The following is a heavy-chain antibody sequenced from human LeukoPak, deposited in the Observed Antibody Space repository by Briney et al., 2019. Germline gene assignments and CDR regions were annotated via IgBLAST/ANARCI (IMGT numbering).Heavy chain of an antibody. D-gene: IGHD6-13*01. J-gene: IGHJ4*02. Sequence: ASVKVSCKASGYTFTGYYMHWGRQAPGQGLEWMGWINPNSGGTNYAQKFQGRVTMTRDTSISTAYMELSRLRSDDTAVYYCARADIAAAGTNSPSGFDYWGQGTLVTVSS. CDR3: ARADIAAAGTNSPSGFDY. CDR1: GYTFTGYY. CDR2: INPNSGGT. V-gene: IGHV1-2*02.